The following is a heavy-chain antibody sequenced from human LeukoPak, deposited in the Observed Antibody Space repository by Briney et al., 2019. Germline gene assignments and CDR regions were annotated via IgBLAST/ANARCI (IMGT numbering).Heavy chain of an antibody. CDR2: ISSSSSYI. J-gene: IGHJ4*02. V-gene: IGHV3-21*01. CDR3: ARDSNDSSGYYRDPFDY. CDR1: GFTFSSYS. D-gene: IGHD3-22*01. Sequence: GGSLRLSCAASGFTFSSYSMNWVRQAPGKGLEWVSSISSSSSYIYYADSVKGRFTISRDNAKNSLYLQMNSLRAEDTAVYYCARDSNDSSGYYRDPFDYWGQGTLVTVSP.